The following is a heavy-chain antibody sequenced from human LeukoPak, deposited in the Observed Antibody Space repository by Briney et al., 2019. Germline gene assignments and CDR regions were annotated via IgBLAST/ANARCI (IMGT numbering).Heavy chain of an antibody. CDR3: ARGGGLDV. V-gene: IGHV3-48*01. CDR2: ISTSSSSI. CDR1: GFTFSTYN. J-gene: IGHJ6*02. D-gene: IGHD3-16*01. Sequence: GESLRLSCAASGFTFSTYNMNWVRQAPGKGLEWISYISTSSSSIYYADSVKGRFTISRDNAKNSLYLQMSNLRAEDTAVYFCARGGGLDVWGQGATVTVSS.